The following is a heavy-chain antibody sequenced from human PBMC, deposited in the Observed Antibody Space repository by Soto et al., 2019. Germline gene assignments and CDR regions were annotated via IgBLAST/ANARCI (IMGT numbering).Heavy chain of an antibody. Sequence: RSLRLSCVASGFTFSTYTMNWVRQAPGKGLEWVSPISGNSRDIYYADSLKGRFTISRDNDRRSLFLHMNSLGAEDTAVYFCARDFTELGYWGRETLVTVSS. CDR2: ISGNSRDI. D-gene: IGHD3-10*01. CDR3: ARDFTELGY. J-gene: IGHJ4*02. V-gene: IGHV3-21*01. CDR1: GFTFSTYT.